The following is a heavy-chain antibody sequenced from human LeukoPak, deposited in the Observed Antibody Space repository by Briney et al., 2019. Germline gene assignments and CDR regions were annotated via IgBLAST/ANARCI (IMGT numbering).Heavy chain of an antibody. Sequence: SETPSLTCTVSGGSISTYYWNWIRQPPGKGLEWIGYIYHSGSTNYNPSFQSRVTISVDTSKNQFSLNLNSVTAADTAVYYCTRGGAARLHFQNWGQGTLVTVSS. J-gene: IGHJ1*01. V-gene: IGHV4-59*01. CDR2: IYHSGST. D-gene: IGHD6-6*01. CDR1: GGSISTYY. CDR3: TRGGAARLHFQN.